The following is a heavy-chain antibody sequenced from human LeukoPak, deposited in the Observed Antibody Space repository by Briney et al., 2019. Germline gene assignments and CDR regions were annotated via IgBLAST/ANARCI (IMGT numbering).Heavy chain of an antibody. Sequence: SETLSLTCTVSGGSISSYYWSWIRQPPGKGLEWIGYIYYSGSFNYNPSLKSRVTISVDTSKNQFSLKLNPVTAADTAVYYCAREGLLCGGDCYRDAFDIWGQGTMVTVSS. CDR2: IYYSGSF. V-gene: IGHV4-59*01. CDR3: AREGLLCGGDCYRDAFDI. CDR1: GGSISSYY. J-gene: IGHJ3*02. D-gene: IGHD2-21*02.